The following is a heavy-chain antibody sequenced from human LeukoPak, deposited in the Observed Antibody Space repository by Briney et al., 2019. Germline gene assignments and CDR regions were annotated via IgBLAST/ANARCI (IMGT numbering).Heavy chain of an antibody. V-gene: IGHV3-43*02. CDR1: GFTFDDYA. CDR3: AKDTFSRKEFDY. J-gene: IGHJ4*02. D-gene: IGHD3-3*02. CDR2: ISGDGGRT. Sequence: GGSLRLSCAASGFTFDDYAMHWVRQAPGKGLEWVSLISGDGGRTYYADSVKGRFAISRDNSKNSLYLQMNSLRTEDTALYYCAKDTFSRKEFDYWGQGTLVTVSS.